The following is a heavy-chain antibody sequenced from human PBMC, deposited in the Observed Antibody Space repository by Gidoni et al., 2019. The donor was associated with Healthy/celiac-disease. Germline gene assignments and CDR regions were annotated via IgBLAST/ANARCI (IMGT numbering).Heavy chain of an antibody. J-gene: IGHJ6*02. CDR2: IWYDGSNK. CDR1: GFTFSSYG. V-gene: IGHV3-33*01. CDR3: ARDLVVVATMDYYYGMDV. Sequence: QVQLVESGGGVVQPGRSLRLSCAASGFTFSSYGMHWVRQAPGKGLEWVAVIWYDGSNKYYADSVKGRFTISRDNSKNTLYLQMNSLRAEDTAVYYCARDLVVVATMDYYYGMDVWGQGTTVTVSS. D-gene: IGHD2-15*01.